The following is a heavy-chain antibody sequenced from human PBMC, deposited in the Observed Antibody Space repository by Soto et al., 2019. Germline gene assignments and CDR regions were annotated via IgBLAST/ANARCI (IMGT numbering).Heavy chain of an antibody. V-gene: IGHV3-30*03. CDR1: GFTFSSYG. CDR2: VSYDGSNK. Sequence: GGSLRLSCAASGFTFSSYGMHWARQAPGKGLEWVAVVSYDGSNKYYADSVKGRFTISRDNSKNTLYLQMNSLRPEDTAVYYCARHPERIAQIGWFDAGGQGTLVTVSS. D-gene: IGHD6-13*01. J-gene: IGHJ5*02. CDR3: ARHPERIAQIGWFDA.